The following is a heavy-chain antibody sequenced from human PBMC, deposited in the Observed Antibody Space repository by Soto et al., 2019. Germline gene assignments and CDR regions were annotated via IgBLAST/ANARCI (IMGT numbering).Heavy chain of an antibody. D-gene: IGHD3-16*01. V-gene: IGHV4-30-2*01. CDR3: ARFEGGWFDP. J-gene: IGHJ5*02. CDR1: GGSISSGGYS. Sequence: CAVSGGSISSGGYSWSWIRQPPGKSLEWIGYIYHRGSTYYNPSLKSLVTILVDRSKKQFSLKLSSVTAAYTAVYYCARFEGGWFDPWGQGTLVTVSS. CDR2: IYHRGST.